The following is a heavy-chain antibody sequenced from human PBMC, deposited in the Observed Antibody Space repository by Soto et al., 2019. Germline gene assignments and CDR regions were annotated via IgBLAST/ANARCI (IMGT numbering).Heavy chain of an antibody. CDR3: ARHVHSSGNEAFDY. Sequence: SEPLSLTCAVSGDSISGSCWSWIRQPPGKGLEWIGFIHYTGRTSYNPSLKSRITVSLDKSKNQFSLSLSSATAADTAVYYCARHVHSSGNEAFDYWGQGTLVTVSS. V-gene: IGHV4-59*08. CDR1: GDSISGSC. CDR2: IHYTGRT. D-gene: IGHD1-1*01. J-gene: IGHJ4*02.